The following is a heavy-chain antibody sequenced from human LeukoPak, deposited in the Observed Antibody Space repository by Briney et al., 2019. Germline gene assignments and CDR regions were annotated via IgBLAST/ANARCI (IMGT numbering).Heavy chain of an antibody. Sequence: PGGSLRLSCATSGFTSSSYVMTWVRQAPGKGLEWVSAITASGASTYYADSVKGRFTISRVNSLDTLYLQLSSLRAEDTALYYCAKVSGWGSRVRSFEYWGQGTLVTVSS. V-gene: IGHV3-23*01. D-gene: IGHD6-19*01. CDR3: AKVSGWGSRVRSFEY. J-gene: IGHJ4*02. CDR1: GFTSSSYV. CDR2: ITASGAST.